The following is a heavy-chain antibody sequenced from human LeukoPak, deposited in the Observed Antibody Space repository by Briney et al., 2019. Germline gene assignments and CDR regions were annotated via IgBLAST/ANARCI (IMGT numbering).Heavy chain of an antibody. Sequence: PGGSLRLSCAASGFTFSSYAMSWVRQAPGKGLEWVSAISGSGGSTYYADSVKGRFTISRDNSKHTLYLQMNSLRAEDTAVYYCARTIVATQRSDYWGQGTLVTVSS. V-gene: IGHV3-23*01. CDR1: GFTFSSYA. D-gene: IGHD5-12*01. J-gene: IGHJ4*02. CDR3: ARTIVATQRSDY. CDR2: ISGSGGST.